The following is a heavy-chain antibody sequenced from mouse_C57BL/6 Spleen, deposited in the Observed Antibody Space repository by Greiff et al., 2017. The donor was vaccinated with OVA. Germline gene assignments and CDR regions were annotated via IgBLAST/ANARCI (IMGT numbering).Heavy chain of an antibody. D-gene: IGHD2-12*01. CDR2: IYPGDGDT. CDR1: GYAFSSSW. V-gene: IGHV1-82*01. J-gene: IGHJ3*01. CDR3: ARLDDVGFAY. Sequence: VQLQQSGPELVKPGASVKISCKASGYAFSSSWMNWVKQRPGKGLEWIGRIYPGDGDTNYNGKFKGKATLTADKSSSTAYMQLSSLTSEDSAVYFCARLDDVGFAYWGQGTLVTVSA.